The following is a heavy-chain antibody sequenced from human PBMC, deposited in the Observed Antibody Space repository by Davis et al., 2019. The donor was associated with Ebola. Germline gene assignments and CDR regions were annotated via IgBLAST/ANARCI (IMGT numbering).Heavy chain of an antibody. CDR3: AKARLRSVWFDP. J-gene: IGHJ5*02. Sequence: GGSLRLSCAASGFTFSSYAMSWVRQAPGKGLEWVSAISGSGGSTYYADSVKGRFTISRDNAKNSLYLQMNSLRAEDTAVYYCAKARLRSVWFDPWGQGTLVTVSS. CDR2: ISGSGGST. D-gene: IGHD4-17*01. CDR1: GFTFSSYA. V-gene: IGHV3-23*01.